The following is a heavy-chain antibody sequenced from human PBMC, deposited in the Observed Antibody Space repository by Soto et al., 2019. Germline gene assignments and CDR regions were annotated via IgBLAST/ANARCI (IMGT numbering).Heavy chain of an antibody. D-gene: IGHD4-17*01. J-gene: IGHJ2*01. CDR3: ARRAHGNHWYFDL. CDR2: IYYSGST. CDR1: GGSISSYY. Sequence: SETLSLTCTVSGGSISSYYWSWIRQPPGKGLEWIGYIYYSGSTNYNPSLKSRVTISVDTSKNQFSLKLSSVTAADTAVYYCARRAHGNHWYFDLWGRGTLVTVSS. V-gene: IGHV4-59*08.